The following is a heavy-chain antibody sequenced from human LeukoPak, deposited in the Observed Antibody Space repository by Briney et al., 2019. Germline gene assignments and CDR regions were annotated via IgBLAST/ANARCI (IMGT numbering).Heavy chain of an antibody. CDR3: ARDQGSGSIDYYYYGMDV. D-gene: IGHD3-10*01. CDR2: FDPEDGET. CDR1: GYTLTELS. V-gene: IGHV1-24*01. J-gene: IGHJ6*02. Sequence: ASVKVSCKVSGYTLTELSMHWVRQAPGKGLEWMGGFDPEDGETIYAQKFQGRVTMTEDTSTDTAYMELSSLRSEDTAVYYCARDQGSGSIDYYYYGMDVWGQGTTVTVSS.